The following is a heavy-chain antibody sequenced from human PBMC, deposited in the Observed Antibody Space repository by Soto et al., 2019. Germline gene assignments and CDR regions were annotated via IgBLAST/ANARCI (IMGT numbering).Heavy chain of an antibody. CDR2: MNTNNGNT. D-gene: IGHD3-3*01. CDR3: ARVVRFFGGHAGY. J-gene: IGHJ4*02. V-gene: IGHV1-8*01. Sequence: QVLLIQSGADVKKPGASVKVSSQTSGSTFNEFDIHWVRQAPGQGPEWMVWMNTNNGNTGYAQQFQGRVTMTRDTSSSTAYMELRRLRSEDTAVYYCARVVRFFGGHAGYWGQGTRVTVSS. CDR1: GSTFNEFD.